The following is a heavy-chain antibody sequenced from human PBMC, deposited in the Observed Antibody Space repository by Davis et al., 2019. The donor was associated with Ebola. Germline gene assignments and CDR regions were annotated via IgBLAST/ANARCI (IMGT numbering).Heavy chain of an antibody. CDR3: ARDGCSGATCHSHYFHYTDV. D-gene: IGHD2-15*01. J-gene: IGHJ6*03. Sequence: PSETLSLTCTVSGGSMSNGYWSWFRQPPGKGLEWIGSIYHTGITDYNASLRSRVTISLDMSKNHFSLRLTSMTAADTAVYYCARDGCSGATCHSHYFHYTDVWGKGTTVTVS. CDR1: GGSMSNGY. V-gene: IGHV4-59*01. CDR2: IYHTGIT.